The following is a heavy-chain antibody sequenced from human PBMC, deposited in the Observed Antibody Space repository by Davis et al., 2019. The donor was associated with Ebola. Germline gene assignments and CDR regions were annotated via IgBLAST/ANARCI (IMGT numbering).Heavy chain of an antibody. J-gene: IGHJ4*02. Sequence: GESLKISCAASGFTFSSYGMHWVRQAPGKGLEWVAVIWYDGSNKYYADSVKGRFTISRDNSKNTLYLQMNSLRAEDTAVYYCARDIAVAGNVDYWGQGTLVTVSS. D-gene: IGHD6-19*01. CDR3: ARDIAVAGNVDY. CDR2: IWYDGSNK. CDR1: GFTFSSYG. V-gene: IGHV3-33*01.